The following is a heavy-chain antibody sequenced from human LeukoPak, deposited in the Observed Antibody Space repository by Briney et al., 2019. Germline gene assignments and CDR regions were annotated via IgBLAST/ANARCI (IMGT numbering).Heavy chain of an antibody. D-gene: IGHD3-10*01. CDR1: GFTFNDYT. CDR3: AKDISQVGYGSGSYPDF. Sequence: GGSLRLSCAASGFTFNDYTMHWVRQAPGKGLEWVSLINWDGGSTYYADSVKGRFTISRDNSKNSLYLQMNSLRTEDTALYYCAKDISQVGYGSGSYPDFWGQGTLVTVSS. CDR2: INWDGGST. V-gene: IGHV3-43*01. J-gene: IGHJ4*02.